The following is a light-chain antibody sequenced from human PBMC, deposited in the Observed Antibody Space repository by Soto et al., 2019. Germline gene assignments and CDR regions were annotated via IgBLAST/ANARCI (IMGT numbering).Light chain of an antibody. CDR3: QSYDSSLSVV. CDR2: GNS. J-gene: IGLJ2*01. CDR1: SSNIGAGYD. Sequence: QSVLTQPPSVSGAPGQRVTISCTGSSSNIGAGYDVHWYQQLPGAAPKLLIYGNSNRPSGVPDRFSGSKSGTSASLAITGLQAEDEADYYCQSYDSSLSVVFGGVTNFTVL. V-gene: IGLV1-40*01.